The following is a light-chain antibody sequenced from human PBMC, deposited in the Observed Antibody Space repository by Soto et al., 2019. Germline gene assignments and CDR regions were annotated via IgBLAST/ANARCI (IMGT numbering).Light chain of an antibody. CDR3: QQYGSSPRT. V-gene: IGKV3-20*01. CDR2: GAS. J-gene: IGKJ1*01. CDR1: QSVSSSY. Sequence: IVLTHSPGTLSLSPLERATLFCSSSQSVSSSYLVWYQQKPGQAPRLLIYGASSRATGIPDRFSGSGSGTEFTLTISRLQPEDFAAYYCQQYGSSPRTCGQGTKVDIK.